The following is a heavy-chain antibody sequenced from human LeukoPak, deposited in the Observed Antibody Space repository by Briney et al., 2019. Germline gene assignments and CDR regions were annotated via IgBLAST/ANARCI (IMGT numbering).Heavy chain of an antibody. CDR1: GGSFSGYY. D-gene: IGHD3-3*01. CDR3: ARGLNRDLPTIFGVVIRGNWFDP. CDR2: INHSGST. Sequence: PSETLSLTCAVYGGSFSGYYWSWIRQPPGKGLEWIGEINHSGSTNYSPSLKSRVTISVDTSKNQFSLKLSSVTAADTAAYYCARGLNRDLPTIFGVVIRGNWFDPWGQGTLVTVSS. J-gene: IGHJ5*02. V-gene: IGHV4-34*01.